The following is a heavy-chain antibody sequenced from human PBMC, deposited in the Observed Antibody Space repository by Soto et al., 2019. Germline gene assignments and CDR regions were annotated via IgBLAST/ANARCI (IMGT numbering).Heavy chain of an antibody. D-gene: IGHD3-3*01. CDR1: GGSFSGYY. CDR2: INHSRST. J-gene: IGHJ6*03. V-gene: IGHV4-34*01. CDR3: ARGPYDFWSGYRKSYYMDV. Sequence: SETLSLTCAVYGGSFSGYYWSWIRQPPGKGLEWIGEINHSRSTNYNPSLKSRVTISVDTPKNQFSLKLSSVTAADTAVYYCARGPYDFWSGYRKSYYMDVWGKGTTVTVSS.